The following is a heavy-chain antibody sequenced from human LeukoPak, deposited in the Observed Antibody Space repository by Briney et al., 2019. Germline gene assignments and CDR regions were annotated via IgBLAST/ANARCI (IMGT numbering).Heavy chain of an antibody. CDR2: INHSGST. Sequence: PSETLSLTCAVYAGSFSGYYWSWIRQPPGKGLEWIGEINHSGSTNYNPSLKSRVTISVDTSKNQFSLKLSSVTAAATAVYYCAREEVAHGFDIWGQGTMVTVSS. CDR3: AREEVAHGFDI. V-gene: IGHV4-34*01. D-gene: IGHD5-12*01. CDR1: AGSFSGYY. J-gene: IGHJ3*02.